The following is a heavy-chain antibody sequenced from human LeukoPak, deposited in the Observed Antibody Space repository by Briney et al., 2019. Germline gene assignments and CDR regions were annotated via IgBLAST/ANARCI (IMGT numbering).Heavy chain of an antibody. V-gene: IGHV3-23*01. CDR2: ISGSGGST. J-gene: IGHJ4*02. CDR3: AKEWVPQIKQHLFDY. D-gene: IGHD6-13*01. Sequence: GGSLRLSCAASGFTFSSYAMSWVRQAPGRGLEWVSAISGSGGSTYYADSVKGRFIISRDNSKNTLYLQMNSLRAEDTAVYYCAKEWVPQIKQHLFDYWGQGTLVTVSS. CDR1: GFTFSSYA.